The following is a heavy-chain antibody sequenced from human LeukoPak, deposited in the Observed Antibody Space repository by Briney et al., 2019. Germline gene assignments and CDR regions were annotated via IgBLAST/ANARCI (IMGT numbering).Heavy chain of an antibody. Sequence: PGGSLRLSCSASGFTFSVYAIHWVRQAPGKGREYVSTIISNGGSTYYADSVKGRFTISRDNSKNTVSLQMSSLRAEDTALYYCVKDGLAFCGGDCYSYFDYWGQGTLVTVSS. V-gene: IGHV3-64D*06. CDR1: GFTFSVYA. CDR3: VKDGLAFCGGDCYSYFDY. D-gene: IGHD2-21*02. CDR2: IISNGGST. J-gene: IGHJ4*02.